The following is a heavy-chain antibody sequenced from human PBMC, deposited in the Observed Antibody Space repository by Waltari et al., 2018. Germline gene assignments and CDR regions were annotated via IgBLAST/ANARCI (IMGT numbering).Heavy chain of an antibody. J-gene: IGHJ5*02. Sequence: QVQLVQSGAAVKKPGASVKVSCRVSGNSLTESALHWVRPAPGKGLEWLGGFDPEYGEAVYAQEFQGRVTMTEDTSKDTAYMELSSLTYEDTAVYYCTRDRVGYCSGGTCYSRWFDPWGQGTLVTVSS. D-gene: IGHD2-15*01. CDR1: GNSLTESA. CDR3: TRDRVGYCSGGTCYSRWFDP. CDR2: FDPEYGEA. V-gene: IGHV1-24*01.